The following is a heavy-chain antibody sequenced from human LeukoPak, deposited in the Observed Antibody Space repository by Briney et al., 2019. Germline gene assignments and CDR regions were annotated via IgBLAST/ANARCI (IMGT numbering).Heavy chain of an antibody. CDR1: GFTFNNYA. D-gene: IGHD7-27*01. CDR2: ISGSGGST. J-gene: IGHJ4*02. V-gene: IGHV3-23*01. Sequence: GSLRLSCAASGFTFNNYAMSWVRQVPGKGLEWVSAISGSGGSTYYADSVKGRFTISRDDSKNTLYLQMNGLRAEDTAIYYCAKDRPANWGYYFDYWGQGTLVTVSS. CDR3: AKDRPANWGYYFDY.